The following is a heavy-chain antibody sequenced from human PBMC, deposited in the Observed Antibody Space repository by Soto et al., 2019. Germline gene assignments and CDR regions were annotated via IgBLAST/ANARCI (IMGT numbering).Heavy chain of an antibody. Sequence: PGGSLRLSCAASGFTFRYTWISWVRQAPGKGLEWVGRIKSKTDGETIDYAAPVKGRFSISRDDSKNTLHLQMNSLKTEDTAVYYCTTGGLASSDLDYWGQGTLVTVSS. V-gene: IGHV3-15*01. CDR3: TTGGLASSDLDY. J-gene: IGHJ4*02. CDR1: GFTFRYTW. CDR2: IKSKTDGETI. D-gene: IGHD2-15*01.